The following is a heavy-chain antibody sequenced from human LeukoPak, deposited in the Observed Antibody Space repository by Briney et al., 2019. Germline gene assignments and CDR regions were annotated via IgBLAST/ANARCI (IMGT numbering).Heavy chain of an antibody. CDR3: ARGGPPFYYDILTGRGEFDY. D-gene: IGHD3-9*01. J-gene: IGHJ4*02. CDR1: GYTFTGYY. Sequence: GASVKVSCKASGYTFTGYYMHWVRQAPGQGLEWMGWINPNSGGTNYAQKFQGRVTMTRDTSVSTAYMELSRLRSDDTAVYYCARGGPPFYYDILTGRGEFDYWGQGTLVTVSS. CDR2: INPNSGGT. V-gene: IGHV1-2*02.